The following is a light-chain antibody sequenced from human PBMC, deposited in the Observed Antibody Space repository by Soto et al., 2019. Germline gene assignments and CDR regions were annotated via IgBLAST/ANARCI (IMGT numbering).Light chain of an antibody. CDR2: TAS. J-gene: IGKJ1*01. Sequence: DIQITQSPSSLSASVRDRVTITCRASQSISVYLNWYQQKPGKAPKLLIYTASNLQSGVPSRFSGSGFGTEFTLTISSLQPEDFATYYCQQSYSTWWTFGQGTKVDIK. CDR1: QSISVY. V-gene: IGKV1-39*01. CDR3: QQSYSTWWT.